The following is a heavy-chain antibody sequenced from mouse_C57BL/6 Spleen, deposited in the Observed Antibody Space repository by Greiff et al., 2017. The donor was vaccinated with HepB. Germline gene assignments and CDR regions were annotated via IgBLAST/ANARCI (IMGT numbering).Heavy chain of an antibody. Sequence: QVQLKQSGPGLVQPSQSLSITCTVSGFSLTSYGVHWVRQSPGKGLEWLGVIWSGGSTDYNAAFISRLSISKDNSKSQVFFKMNSLQADDTAIYYCATPLTGSIMDYWGQGTSVTVSS. CDR1: GFSLTSYG. CDR3: ATPLTGSIMDY. D-gene: IGHD4-1*01. CDR2: IWSGGST. V-gene: IGHV2-2*01. J-gene: IGHJ4*01.